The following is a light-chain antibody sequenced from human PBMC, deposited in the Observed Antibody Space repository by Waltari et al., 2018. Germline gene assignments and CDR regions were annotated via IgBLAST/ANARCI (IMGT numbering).Light chain of an antibody. CDR2: EAS. CDR3: QQYDNLPFT. J-gene: IGKJ3*01. Sequence: DIQMTQSPSSLSASVGDRVTITCQASQDISNYLNWYQQKPGKAPKLLIYEASNLETGVPSRFSGGGSGTDVAYTISSLQPEDIGTYYCQQYDNLPFTFGPGTKVDIK. V-gene: IGKV1-33*01. CDR1: QDISNY.